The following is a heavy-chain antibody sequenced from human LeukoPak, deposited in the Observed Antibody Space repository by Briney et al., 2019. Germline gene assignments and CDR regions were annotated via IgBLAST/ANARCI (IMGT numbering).Heavy chain of an antibody. CDR2: IGGSGGST. V-gene: IGHV3-23*01. D-gene: IGHD3-3*01. J-gene: IGHJ4*02. CDR3: ARIGSGLDY. Sequence: PGGSLRLSCAASGFTFSSYAMSWVRQAPGKGLEWVSAIGGSGGSTYYADSVKGRFTISRDNAKNSLYLQMNSLRAEDTAVYYCARIGSGLDYWGQGTLVTVSS. CDR1: GFTFSSYA.